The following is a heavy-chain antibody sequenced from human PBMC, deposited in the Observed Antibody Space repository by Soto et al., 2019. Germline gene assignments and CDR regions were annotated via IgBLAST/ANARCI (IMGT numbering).Heavy chain of an antibody. CDR2: INHSGST. CDR3: ARGDCTNGVCYTRHHRFDA. D-gene: IGHD2-8*01. CDR1: GGSFSGYY. V-gene: IGHV4-34*01. J-gene: IGHJ5*02. Sequence: SETLSLTCAVYGGSFSGYYWSWIRQPPGKGLEWIGEINHSGSTNYNPSLKSRVTISVDTSKNQFSLKLSSVTAADTAVYYGARGDCTNGVCYTRHHRFDAWGQGTLVTVSS.